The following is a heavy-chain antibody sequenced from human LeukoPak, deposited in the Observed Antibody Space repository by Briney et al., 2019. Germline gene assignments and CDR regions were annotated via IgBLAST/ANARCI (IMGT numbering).Heavy chain of an antibody. V-gene: IGHV3-49*04. J-gene: IGHJ6*02. Sequence: GRSLRLSCTAPGFTFGDYTMSWVRQAPGKGLEWVGVIRSRAYGGTTEYAASVKGRFTMSRDDSKSIAYLQMNSLKTEDTAVYYCTRDKYGDYGPYYYYYGMDVWGQGTTVTVSS. D-gene: IGHD4-17*01. CDR2: IRSRAYGGTT. CDR1: GFTFGDYT. CDR3: TRDKYGDYGPYYYYYGMDV.